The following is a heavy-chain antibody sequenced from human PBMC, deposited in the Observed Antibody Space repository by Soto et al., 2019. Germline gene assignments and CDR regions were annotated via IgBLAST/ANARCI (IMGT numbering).Heavy chain of an antibody. CDR1: GFTFSTYA. Sequence: EVQLLESGGGLVQPGGSLRLSCAASGFTFSTYAMNWARQAPGKGLEWVSLIISSGGSTYYADSVKGRFTISRDNSKNTLYLQMNSLRADDTAVYYCAKAEGSSYGTEYSQHWGQGTLVTVSS. D-gene: IGHD6-13*01. J-gene: IGHJ1*01. CDR3: AKAEGSSYGTEYSQH. CDR2: IISSGGST. V-gene: IGHV3-23*01.